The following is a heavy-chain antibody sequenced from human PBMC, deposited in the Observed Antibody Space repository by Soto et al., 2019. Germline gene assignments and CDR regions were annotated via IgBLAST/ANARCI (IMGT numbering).Heavy chain of an antibody. J-gene: IGHJ4*02. Sequence: EVQLVESGGGLVKPGGSLRLTCAASGFSFSSYNMNWVRQAPGKGLEWVSSISSGSSFRNYADSVKGRFTISRDNAKKSLFLQMNSLRAEDTGVYYCVRGEVPADWGQGTLVTVSS. D-gene: IGHD1-26*01. CDR2: ISSGSSFR. V-gene: IGHV3-21*01. CDR3: VRGEVPAD. CDR1: GFSFSSYN.